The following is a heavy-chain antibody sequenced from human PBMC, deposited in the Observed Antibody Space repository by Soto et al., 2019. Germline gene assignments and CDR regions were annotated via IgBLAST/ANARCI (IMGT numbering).Heavy chain of an antibody. D-gene: IGHD3-10*01. Sequence: QVQLVESGGGVVQPGRSLRLSCAASRFTFISYAMHWVRQAPGKGLEWVAVISYDGSNKYYADSVKGRFTISRDNSKNLLYLQRKSRGAEDTVLYYGGKDDGSAPRFHYYGMAVGGEGPTVTVSS. J-gene: IGHJ6*04. V-gene: IGHV3-30*18. CDR2: ISYDGSNK. CDR1: RFTFISYA. CDR3: GKDDGSAPRFHYYGMAV.